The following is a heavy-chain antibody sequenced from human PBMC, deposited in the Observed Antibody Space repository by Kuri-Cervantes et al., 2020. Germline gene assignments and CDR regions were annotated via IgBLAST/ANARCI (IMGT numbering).Heavy chain of an antibody. D-gene: IGHD1-26*01. J-gene: IGHJ6*02. Sequence: SETLSLTCTVSGGSVSSGSYYCSWFRQPPGKGLEWIGYIYYSVSTNYNPSLKSRVTISVDTSKNQFSLKLGSVTAADTAVYYCARIPNYSYGMDVWGQGTTVTVSS. CDR1: GGSVSSGSYY. CDR3: ARIPNYSYGMDV. CDR2: IYYSVST. V-gene: IGHV4-61*01.